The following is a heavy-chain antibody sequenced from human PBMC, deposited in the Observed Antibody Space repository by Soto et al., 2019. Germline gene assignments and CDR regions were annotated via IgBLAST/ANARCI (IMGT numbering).Heavy chain of an antibody. V-gene: IGHV1-69*13. CDR2: IIPIFGTA. Sequence: GASVKVSCKASGGTFSSYAISWVRQAPGQGLEWMGGIIPIFGTANYAQKFQGRVTITADESTSTAYMELSSLRSEDTAVYYCARNLGIAAAGAFDYWGQGTLVTAPQ. CDR1: GGTFSSYA. CDR3: ARNLGIAAAGAFDY. J-gene: IGHJ4*02. D-gene: IGHD6-13*01.